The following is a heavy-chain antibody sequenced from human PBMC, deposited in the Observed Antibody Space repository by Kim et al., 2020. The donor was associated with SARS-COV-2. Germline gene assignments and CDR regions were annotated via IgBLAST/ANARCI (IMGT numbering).Heavy chain of an antibody. CDR2: ISGGGNSA. CDR1: GFTFSNYA. V-gene: IGHV3-23*01. Sequence: GGSLRLSCAASGFTFSNYAVFWVRQPPGKALEWVSAISGGGNSAYYTDSVKGRFTISRDNSKNTLYLQMNSLRAEDTAVYYCARKGNLAVAGKTFDYWGQGTLVTVSS. J-gene: IGHJ4*02. D-gene: IGHD6-19*01. CDR3: ARKGNLAVAGKTFDY.